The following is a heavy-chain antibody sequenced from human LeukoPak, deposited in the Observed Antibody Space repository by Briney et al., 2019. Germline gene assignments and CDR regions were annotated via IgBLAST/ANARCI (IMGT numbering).Heavy chain of an antibody. CDR3: ARDFNYYGSGSYYKGPFDY. CDR1: GFTFSSYW. Sequence: GGSLRLSCAASGFTFSSYWMSWVRQAPGKGLEWVANIKQDGSEKYYVDSVKGRFTISRDNAKNSLYPQMNSLRAEDTAVYYCARDFNYYGSGSYYKGPFDYWGQGTLVTVSS. D-gene: IGHD3-10*01. CDR2: IKQDGSEK. J-gene: IGHJ4*02. V-gene: IGHV3-7*01.